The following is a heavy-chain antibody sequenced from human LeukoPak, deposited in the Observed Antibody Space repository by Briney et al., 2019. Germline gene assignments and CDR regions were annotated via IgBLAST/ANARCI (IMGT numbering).Heavy chain of an antibody. CDR3: AKPLGYSSSWDRGYYYYMDV. Sequence: GGSLRLSCAASGFTFSSYAMSWVRQAPGKGLEWVAFIRYDGSNKYYADSVKGRFTISRDNSKNTLYLQMNSLRAEDTAVYYCAKPLGYSSSWDRGYYYYMDVWGKGTTVTVSS. D-gene: IGHD6-13*01. CDR1: GFTFSSYA. CDR2: IRYDGSNK. V-gene: IGHV3-30*02. J-gene: IGHJ6*03.